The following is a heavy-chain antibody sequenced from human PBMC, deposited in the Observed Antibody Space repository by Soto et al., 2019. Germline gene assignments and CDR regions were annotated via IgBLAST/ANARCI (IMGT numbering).Heavy chain of an antibody. D-gene: IGHD3-16*01. CDR1: GFTFSSYG. V-gene: IGHV3-30*18. Sequence: QVQLVESGGGVVQPGRSLRLSCAASGFTFSSYGMHWVRQAPGKGLEWVAVISYDGSNKYYADSVKGRFTISRDNSKNTLDLQVNSLRAGDTGVYYCAKEPPKRGRSRAYFDYWGQGTLVTVSS. CDR3: AKEPPKRGRSRAYFDY. CDR2: ISYDGSNK. J-gene: IGHJ4*02.